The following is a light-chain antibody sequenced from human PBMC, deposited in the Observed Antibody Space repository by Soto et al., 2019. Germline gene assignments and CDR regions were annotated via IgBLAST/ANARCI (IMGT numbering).Light chain of an antibody. Sequence: QSVLTQPHSASGTPGQRVTISCSGSSSNNGTSSVNWFQQLPGTAPKLLISNNKQRPSGVPERFSSSKSGTSTSLANNEHQSEDEADYYCAAWDDSLNGHVFGTGTKVTVL. CDR3: AAWDDSLNGHV. J-gene: IGLJ1*01. CDR2: NNK. V-gene: IGLV1-44*01. CDR1: SSNNGTSS.